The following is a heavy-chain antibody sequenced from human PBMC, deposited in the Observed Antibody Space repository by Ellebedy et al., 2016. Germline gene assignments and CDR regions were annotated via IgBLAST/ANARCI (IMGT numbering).Heavy chain of an antibody. V-gene: IGHV1-8*01. CDR1: GYTFIDYD. Sequence: ASVKVSCKASGYTFIDYDINWVRQATGQGLEWMGWMNPISGNTGFAQRFQGRVTMTRDTSKSTAYMELSSLRSEDTAVYYCARDPGGEVPDFDAFHIWGQGTMVTVSS. CDR3: ARDPGGEVPDFDAFHI. J-gene: IGHJ3*02. CDR2: MNPISGNT. D-gene: IGHD3-16*01.